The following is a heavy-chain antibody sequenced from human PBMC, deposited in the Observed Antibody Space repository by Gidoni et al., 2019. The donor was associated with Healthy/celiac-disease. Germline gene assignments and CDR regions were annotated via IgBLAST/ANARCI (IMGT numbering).Heavy chain of an antibody. J-gene: IGHJ4*02. CDR2: LKSTTAGWTT. D-gene: IGHD3-10*01. CDR1: GGNVSNAG. CDR3: TTAPLLFGQFTGLDY. Sequence: EVQLVEAGGGMVKPGGSRRRAGGDKGGNVSNAGLNWVRQAPGKGLECVGRLKSTTAGWTTDYAAPVIGRFTISRHDSKNTLYLQINSLIPESTAVYYCTTAPLLFGQFTGLDYWVQGTLFTLSS. V-gene: IGHV3-15*07.